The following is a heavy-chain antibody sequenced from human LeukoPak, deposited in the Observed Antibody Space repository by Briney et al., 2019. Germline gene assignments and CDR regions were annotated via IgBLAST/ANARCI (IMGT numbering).Heavy chain of an antibody. CDR1: GFTFSSYA. Sequence: GGSLRLSCAASGFTFSSYAMPWVRQAPGKGLEWVAVISYDGSNKYHADSVKGRFTISRDNSKNTLYLQMNSLRAEDTAVYYCARVPSFYDFWSGYHDYWGQGTLVTVSS. D-gene: IGHD3-3*01. V-gene: IGHV3-30-3*01. J-gene: IGHJ4*02. CDR3: ARVPSFYDFWSGYHDY. CDR2: ISYDGSNK.